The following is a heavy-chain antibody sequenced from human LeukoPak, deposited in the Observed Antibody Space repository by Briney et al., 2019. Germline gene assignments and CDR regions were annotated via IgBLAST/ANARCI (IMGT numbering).Heavy chain of an antibody. Sequence: GGSLRLSCAASGFTFGSYGMSWVRQAPGKGLEWVSPISGSGDSTYYADSVKGRFTISRDNSKNTLYLQMNSLRAEDTAVYYGAKGGIAVASTSYYYYMDVWGKGTTVTVSS. J-gene: IGHJ6*03. CDR2: ISGSGDST. D-gene: IGHD6-19*01. CDR1: GFTFGSYG. V-gene: IGHV3-23*01. CDR3: AKGGIAVASTSYYYYMDV.